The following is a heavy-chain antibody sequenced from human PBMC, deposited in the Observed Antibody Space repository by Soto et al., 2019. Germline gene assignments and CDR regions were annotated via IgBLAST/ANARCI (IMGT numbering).Heavy chain of an antibody. CDR2: ISYDGSNT. Sequence: QVQLVESGGGVVQPGRSLRLSCVASGFTFSSYGMHWVRQASGKGLEWVAIISYDGSNTYYADSVKGRFTISRDNSKKTLYLQMNSLRAEDKSVYYYENEEGLSGSYYISSSYYFDYWGQGTLVTVSS. D-gene: IGHD1-26*01. CDR1: GFTFSSYG. J-gene: IGHJ4*02. CDR3: ENEEGLSGSYYISSSYYFDY. V-gene: IGHV3-30*18.